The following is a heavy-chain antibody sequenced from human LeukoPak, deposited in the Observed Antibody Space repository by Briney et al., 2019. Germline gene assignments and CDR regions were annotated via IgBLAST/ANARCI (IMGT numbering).Heavy chain of an antibody. V-gene: IGHV3-15*01. CDR2: IKSKTDGGTT. J-gene: IGHJ4*02. CDR3: TTSFFPTRVIIVTVSSL. Sequence: PGGSLRLSCAASGFTFSNAWMSWVRQAPGKGLEWVGRIKSKTDGGTTDYAAPVKGRFTISRDDSKNTLYLQMNSLKTEDTAVYYCTTSFFPTRVIIVTVSSLWGQGTLVTVSS. CDR1: GFTFSNAW. D-gene: IGHD3-3*01.